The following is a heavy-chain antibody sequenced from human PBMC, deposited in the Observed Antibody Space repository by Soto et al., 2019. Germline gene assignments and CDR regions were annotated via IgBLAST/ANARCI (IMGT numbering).Heavy chain of an antibody. D-gene: IGHD5-18*01. Sequence: EASVKVSCKASGYTFTGYYMHWVRQAPGQGLEWMGWINPNSGGTNYAQKFQGWVTMTRDTSISTAYMELSRLRSDDTAVYYCARVGYSYGSHFDYWGQGTLVTVSS. CDR3: ARVGYSYGSHFDY. CDR2: INPNSGGT. V-gene: IGHV1-2*04. CDR1: GYTFTGYY. J-gene: IGHJ4*02.